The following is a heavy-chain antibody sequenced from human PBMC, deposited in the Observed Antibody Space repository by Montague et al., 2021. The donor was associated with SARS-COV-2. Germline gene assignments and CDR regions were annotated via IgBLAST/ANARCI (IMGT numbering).Heavy chain of an antibody. CDR3: ARGDRRNWFDP. CDR2: IYYRGST. V-gene: IGHV4-59*12. CDR1: GGSINNSY. J-gene: IGHJ5*02. Sequence: SETLSLTCTASGGSINNSYWSWIRQPPGKGLECIGYIYYRGSTNYNPSLKTRVIISVDPSKNQFSLKMSSVTAADTAVYYCARGDRRNWFDPWGQGTLVTVSS.